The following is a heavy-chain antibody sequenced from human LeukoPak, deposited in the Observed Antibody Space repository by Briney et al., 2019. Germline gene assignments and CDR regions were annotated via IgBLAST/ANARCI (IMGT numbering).Heavy chain of an antibody. CDR1: GYTFTGYY. CDR2: INPNSGGT. Sequence: GASVKVSCKASGYTFTGYYMHWVRHAPGQGLEWRGWINPNSGGTNYAQKFQGRVPMTRDTSISTAYMELSRLRSDDTAVYYCARGDIVVVPATDYWGQGTLVTVSS. D-gene: IGHD2-2*01. J-gene: IGHJ4*02. V-gene: IGHV1-2*02. CDR3: ARGDIVVVPATDY.